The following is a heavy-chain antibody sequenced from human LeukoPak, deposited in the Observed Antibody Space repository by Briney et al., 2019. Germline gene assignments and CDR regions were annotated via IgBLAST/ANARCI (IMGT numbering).Heavy chain of an antibody. CDR3: AGAYSAYDPFDY. D-gene: IGHD5-12*01. J-gene: IGHJ4*02. CDR1: GFTFSSYW. V-gene: IGHV3-7*01. CDR2: IKQDGSEK. Sequence: GGSLRLSCAASGFTFSSYWMSWVRQAPGKGLEWVANIKQDGSEKYYVDSVKGRFTISRDNAKNTVHLQMNSLRVGDTAIYFCAGAYSAYDPFDYWGQGILVTVSS.